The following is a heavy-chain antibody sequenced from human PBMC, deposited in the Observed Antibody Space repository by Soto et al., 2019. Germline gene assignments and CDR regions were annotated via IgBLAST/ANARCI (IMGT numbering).Heavy chain of an antibody. D-gene: IGHD6-19*01. CDR1: GGSFSGYY. J-gene: IGHJ6*02. CDR2: INHSGST. CDR3: ARLPNRSGYSSGWYFFVDGMDV. V-gene: IGHV4-34*01. Sequence: SETLSLTCAVYGGSFSGYYWSWIRQPPGKGLEWIGEINHSGSTNYNPSLKSRVTISVDTSKNQFSLKLSSVTAADTAVYYCARLPNRSGYSSGWYFFVDGMDVWGQGTTVTVSS.